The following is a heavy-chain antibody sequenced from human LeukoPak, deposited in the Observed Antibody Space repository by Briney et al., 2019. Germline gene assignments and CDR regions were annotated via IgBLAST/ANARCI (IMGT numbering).Heavy chain of an antibody. CDR1: GGSISSSSYY. CDR2: IFYSGST. CDR3: ARGLKGGSGYYYEPLPIDY. D-gene: IGHD3-22*01. Sequence: SETLSLTRTVSGGSISSSSYYWGWIRQPPGKGLEWIGNIFYSGSTYYNPSLKSRVTISVDTSKNQFSLKLSSVTAADTAVYYCARGLKGGSGYYYEPLPIDYWGQGTLVTVSS. J-gene: IGHJ4*02. V-gene: IGHV4-39*07.